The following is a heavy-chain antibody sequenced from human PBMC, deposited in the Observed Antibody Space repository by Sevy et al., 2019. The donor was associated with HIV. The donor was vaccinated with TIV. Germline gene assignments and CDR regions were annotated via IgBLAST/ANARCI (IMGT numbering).Heavy chain of an antibody. CDR2: IYYSGST. D-gene: IGHD1-26*01. Sequence: SETLSLTCTVSGGSISSSSYYWGWIRQPPGKGLEWIGSIYYSGSTYYNPSLKSRVTISVDTSKNQFSLKLGSVTAADTAVYYCARQGRDGTDFDYWGQGTLVTVSS. CDR1: GGSISSSSYY. V-gene: IGHV4-39*01. CDR3: ARQGRDGTDFDY. J-gene: IGHJ4*02.